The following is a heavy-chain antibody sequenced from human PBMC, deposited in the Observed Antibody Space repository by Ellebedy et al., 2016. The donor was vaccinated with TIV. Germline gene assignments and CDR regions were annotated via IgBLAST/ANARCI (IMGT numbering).Heavy chain of an antibody. D-gene: IGHD6-19*01. CDR2: IYYSGST. V-gene: IGHV4-39*07. J-gene: IGHJ6*02. CDR1: GGSISSRSYY. CDR3: ARQWLAPYYYYYYGMDV. Sequence: SKTLSLTXTVSGGSISSRSYYWGWVRQPPGKGLEWIGSIYYSGSTYYNPSLKSRVTISLDTSKNQFSLKLSSVTAADTAVYYCARQWLAPYYYYYYGMDVWGQGTTVTVSS.